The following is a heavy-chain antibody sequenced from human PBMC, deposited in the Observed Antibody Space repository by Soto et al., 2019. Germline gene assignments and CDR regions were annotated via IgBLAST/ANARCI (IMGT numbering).Heavy chain of an antibody. CDR3: ARSYYDILTGYSNYYYYGMDV. J-gene: IGHJ6*02. Sequence: SETLSLTCTVSGGSISSSSYYWGWIRQPPGKGLEWIGSIYYSGSTYYNPSLKSRVTISVDTSKNQFSLKLSSVTAADTAVYYCARSYYDILTGYSNYYYYGMDVWGQGTTVTVSS. D-gene: IGHD3-9*01. CDR1: GGSISSSSYY. CDR2: IYYSGST. V-gene: IGHV4-39*01.